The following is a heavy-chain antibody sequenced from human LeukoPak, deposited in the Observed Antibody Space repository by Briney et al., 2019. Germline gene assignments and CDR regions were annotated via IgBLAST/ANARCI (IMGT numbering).Heavy chain of an antibody. CDR3: ARGPAYGDSLAEYFQH. D-gene: IGHD4-17*01. CDR2: ISSRGSAI. J-gene: IGHJ1*01. V-gene: IGHV3-11*01. CDR1: GFMFSDHY. Sequence: GGSLRLSCAASGFMFSDHYMSWIRQAPGKGLEWVSYISSRGSAIYYADSVKGRFTISGDNAKNSLYLQMNSLRAEDTAVYYCARGPAYGDSLAEYFQHWGQGTLVTVSS.